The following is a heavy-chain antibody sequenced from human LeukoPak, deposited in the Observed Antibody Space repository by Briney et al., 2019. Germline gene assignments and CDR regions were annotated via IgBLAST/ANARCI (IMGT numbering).Heavy chain of an antibody. J-gene: IGHJ5*02. V-gene: IGHV4-59*01. CDR2: IYYSGIT. D-gene: IGHD3-22*01. CDR3: ARETIIVGRAEFGP. CDR1: GGSISSYY. Sequence: SETLSLTRTVSGGSISSYYWSWIRQPPGKGLEWIGYIYYSGITNYNPSLKSRVTISVDTSKNQFSLKLSSVTAADTAVYYCARETIIVGRAEFGPWGQGTLVTVSS.